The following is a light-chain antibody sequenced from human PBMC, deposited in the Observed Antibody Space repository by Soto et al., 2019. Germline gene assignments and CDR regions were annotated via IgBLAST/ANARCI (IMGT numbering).Light chain of an antibody. CDR2: DVT. CDR1: SSDVGGYNY. Sequence: QSALTQPASVSGSPGQSITISCTGTSSDVGGYNYVSWCQQHPGKAPKLMIYDVTNRPSGVSNRFSGSKSGNTASLTISGLQAEDEADYYCSSYTSSSTPLVFGGGTKVTVL. J-gene: IGLJ3*02. V-gene: IGLV2-14*01. CDR3: SSYTSSSTPLV.